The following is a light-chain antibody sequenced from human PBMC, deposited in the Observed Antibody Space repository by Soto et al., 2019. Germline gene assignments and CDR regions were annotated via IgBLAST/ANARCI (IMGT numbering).Light chain of an antibody. CDR2: LDSDGSQ. J-gene: IGLJ3*02. V-gene: IGLV4-69*01. CDR1: SGHTTYA. CDR3: QTWGTGGV. Sequence: QLVLTQSPSASASLGASVKLTCTLSSGHTTYAIAWHQQQPEKGPRFLMKLDSDGSQIKGDGIPDRFSGSSSGAERYLTISSLQSEDEADYYCQTWGTGGVFGGGTKLTVL.